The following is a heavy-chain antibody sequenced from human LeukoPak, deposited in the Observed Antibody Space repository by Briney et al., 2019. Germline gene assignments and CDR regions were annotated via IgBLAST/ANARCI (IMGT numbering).Heavy chain of an antibody. D-gene: IGHD2-2*01. CDR1: SGSFNGYY. CDR3: ARVNLGVPAASSFDY. J-gene: IGHJ4*02. V-gene: IGHV4-34*01. CDR2: INHSGST. Sequence: SETLSLTCAVYSGSFNGYYWNWIRQPPGKGLEWIGEINHSGSTNYNPSLKSRVTISVDTSKNQFSLKLSSVTAADTAVYCCARVNLGVPAASSFDYWGQGTLVTVSS.